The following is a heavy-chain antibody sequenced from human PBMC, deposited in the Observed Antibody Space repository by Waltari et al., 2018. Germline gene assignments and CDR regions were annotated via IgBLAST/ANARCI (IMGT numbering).Heavy chain of an antibody. D-gene: IGHD6-25*01. CDR2: ISRDGSST. CDR3: ARLSSGAGDY. CDR1: GFTFSNYW. Sequence: EVQLVESGGGLVQPGGSLRLSCAASGFTFSNYWMYWVRQAPGKGLVWGSRISRDGSSTTYADSVKGRFTISRDNAKNTIYLQMNSLRAEDTAVYYCARLSSGAGDYWGQGALVTVSS. V-gene: IGHV3-74*01. J-gene: IGHJ4*02.